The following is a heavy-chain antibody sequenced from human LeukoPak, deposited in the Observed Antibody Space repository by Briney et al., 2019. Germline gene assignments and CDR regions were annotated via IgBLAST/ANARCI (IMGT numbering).Heavy chain of an antibody. Sequence: GGSLRLSCVASGITLSSYSMNWVRKAPGKGLEWVSYISVSSSTIYYAASVKGRFTISRDNAENSLYLQMNSLRAEDTAVYYCARKTGTTGEAFDYWGQGTQVTVSS. CDR2: ISVSSSTI. CDR1: GITLSSYS. CDR3: ARKTGTTGEAFDY. D-gene: IGHD1-1*01. V-gene: IGHV3-48*04. J-gene: IGHJ4*02.